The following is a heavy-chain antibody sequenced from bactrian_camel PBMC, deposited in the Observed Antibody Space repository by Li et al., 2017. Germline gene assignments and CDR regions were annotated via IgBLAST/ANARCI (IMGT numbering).Heavy chain of an antibody. J-gene: IGHJ4*01. D-gene: IGHD5*01. CDR3: AAQTRLGWGDCPTSGPDEYKF. V-gene: IGHV3S54*01. CDR1: GNTYSLNY. Sequence: VQLVESGGGSVQPGESLRLSCAASGNTYSLNYLGWFRQTPGKEREGVAALYQGGAKTYIADSMKGRFTISRDSAKNILYLQMNNVTSEDTAMYYCAAQTRLGWGDCPTSGPDEYKFLGQGTQVTVS. CDR2: LYQGGAKT.